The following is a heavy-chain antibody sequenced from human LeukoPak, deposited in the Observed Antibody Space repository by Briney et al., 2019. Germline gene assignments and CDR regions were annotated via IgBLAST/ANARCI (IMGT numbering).Heavy chain of an antibody. CDR2: IYTSGST. Sequence: SETLSLTCTVSGGSISSYYWSWIRQPPGKGLEWIGYIYTSGSTNYNPSLKSRVTISVDTSKNQFSLKLSSVTAADTAVYYCARLNVLRFLEWSFDTWGQGTLVTVSS. CDR1: GGSISSYY. CDR3: ARLNVLRFLEWSFDT. V-gene: IGHV4-4*09. D-gene: IGHD3-3*01. J-gene: IGHJ5*02.